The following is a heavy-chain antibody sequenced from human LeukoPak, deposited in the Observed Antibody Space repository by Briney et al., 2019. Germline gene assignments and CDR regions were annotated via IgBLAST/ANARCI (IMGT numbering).Heavy chain of an antibody. V-gene: IGHV3-48*03. Sequence: PGGSLRLSCTASGFTFSSYEMNWVRQAPGKGLEWVSYISSSGRTTYYADSVKGRFTISRDNAKNSLYLQMNSLRAEDTAVYYCARVGGSYYFDYWGQGTLVTVSS. CDR3: ARVGGSYYFDY. J-gene: IGHJ4*02. D-gene: IGHD1-26*01. CDR1: GFTFSSYE. CDR2: ISSSGRTT.